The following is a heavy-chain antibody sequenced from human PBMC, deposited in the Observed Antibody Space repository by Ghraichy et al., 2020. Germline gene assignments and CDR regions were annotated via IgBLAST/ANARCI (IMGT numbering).Heavy chain of an antibody. D-gene: IGHD2-21*01. V-gene: IGHV1-18*04. CDR1: GYTFTSYG. CDR3: ARGSMFALAPEYWFDP. CDR2: ISAYNGNT. J-gene: IGHJ5*02. Sequence: ASVKVSCKASGYTFTSYGISWVRQAPGQGLEWMGWISAYNGNTNYAQKLQGRVTMTTDTSTSTAYMELRSLRSDDTAVYYCARGSMFALAPEYWFDPWGQGTLVTVSS.